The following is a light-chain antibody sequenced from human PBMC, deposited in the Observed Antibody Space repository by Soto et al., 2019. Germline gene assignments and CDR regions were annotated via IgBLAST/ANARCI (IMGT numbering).Light chain of an antibody. J-gene: IGKJ4*01. Sequence: DIQMTQSPSSLSASVGERDTITCRASQTITSFLNWYQQKPGKAPKLLIYATSSVQSGVPARFSGGRSGTDFSLSIISLQPEDFATYYCQQTYVAPVTFGGGTKVEI. CDR1: QTITSF. V-gene: IGKV1-39*01. CDR3: QQTYVAPVT. CDR2: ATS.